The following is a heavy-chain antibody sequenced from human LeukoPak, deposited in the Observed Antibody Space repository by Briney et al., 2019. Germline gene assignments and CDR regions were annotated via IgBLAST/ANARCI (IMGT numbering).Heavy chain of an antibody. V-gene: IGHV4-30-2*01. D-gene: IGHD2-2*01. CDR2: IYHSGST. Sequence: SETLSLTCTVSGGSISSGGYYWSWIRQPPGKGLEWIGYIYHSGSTYYNPSLKSRVTISVDRSKNQFSLKLSSVTAADTAVYYCARVGGSSSTSLGAFDPWGQGTLVTVSS. CDR3: ARVGGSSSTSLGAFDP. CDR1: GGSISSGGYY. J-gene: IGHJ5*02.